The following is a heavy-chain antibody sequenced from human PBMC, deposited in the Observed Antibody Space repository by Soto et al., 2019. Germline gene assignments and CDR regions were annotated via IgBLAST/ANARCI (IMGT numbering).Heavy chain of an antibody. V-gene: IGHV1-2*04. J-gene: IGHJ5*02. D-gene: IGHD6-25*01. CDR3: ARSIAAVVWFDP. CDR1: GYTFTGYY. Sequence: QVQLVQSGAEVKKPGASVKVSCKASGYTFTGYYMHWVRQAPGQGLEWMGWINPNSGGTNYAQKFQGWVTMTRDASISTAYRELSRLRSDDAAVYYCARSIAAVVWFDPWGQGTLVTVSS. CDR2: INPNSGGT.